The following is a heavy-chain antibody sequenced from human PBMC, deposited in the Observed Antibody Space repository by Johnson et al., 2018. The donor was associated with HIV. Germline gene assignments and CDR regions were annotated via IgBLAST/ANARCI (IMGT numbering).Heavy chain of an antibody. CDR3: ARSPRAAEGAFDI. D-gene: IGHD6-13*01. CDR1: GFTFGSYA. V-gene: IGHV3-30-3*01. J-gene: IGHJ3*02. CDR2: ISYDGSNK. Sequence: QVQLVESGGGVVQPGRSLRLSCAASGFTFGSYAMHWVRQAPGKGLEWVAVISYDGSNKYYADSVKGRFTISRDNSKNTLYLQMNSLRAEDTAVYYCARSPRAAEGAFDIWGQGTMVTVSS.